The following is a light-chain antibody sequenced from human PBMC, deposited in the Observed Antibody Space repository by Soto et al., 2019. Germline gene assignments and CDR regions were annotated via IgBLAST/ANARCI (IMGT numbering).Light chain of an antibody. CDR2: DVS. Sequence: QSALTQPASVSGSPGQSITISCTGGGSDIGGYNYVSWYQQRPGKAPTLLIYDVSYRPSGISDRFSGSKSGSTASLTISGLQPEAEADYYCSSYGASSTLFGGGTKVTV. CDR1: GSDIGGYNY. CDR3: SSYGASSTL. J-gene: IGLJ2*01. V-gene: IGLV2-14*03.